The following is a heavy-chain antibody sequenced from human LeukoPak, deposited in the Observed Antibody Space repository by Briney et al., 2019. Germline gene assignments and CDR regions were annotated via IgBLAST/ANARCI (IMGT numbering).Heavy chain of an antibody. CDR3: AKWGVVPAVVDP. Sequence: SETLSLTCTVSGGPISGYYWTWIWQTAGKGLEWIGRIHTNGDTKYNPSLKSRVTMSLDTSKSQFSLRLTSVTAADTAVYYCAKWGVVPAVVDPRGQGILVTVSS. CDR1: GGPISGYY. J-gene: IGHJ5*02. D-gene: IGHD2-2*01. CDR2: IHTNGDT. V-gene: IGHV4-4*07.